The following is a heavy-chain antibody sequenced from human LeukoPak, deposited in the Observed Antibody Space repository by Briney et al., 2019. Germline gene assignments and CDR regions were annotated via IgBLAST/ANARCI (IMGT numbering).Heavy chain of an antibody. J-gene: IGHJ4*01. V-gene: IGHV3-23*01. CDR3: AKGGAYCSGGSCSNFDY. CDR1: GFTFRNYA. D-gene: IGHD2-15*01. CDR2: TRCSGDDT. Sequence: GGSLRLSCAASGFTFRNYAMSWVRQAPGKGLEWGSRTRCSGDDTHYADSVRGRFTISRDNSKNTLYLQMNSLRAEDTAVYFCAKGGAYCSGGSCSNFDYWGQEPWSPSP.